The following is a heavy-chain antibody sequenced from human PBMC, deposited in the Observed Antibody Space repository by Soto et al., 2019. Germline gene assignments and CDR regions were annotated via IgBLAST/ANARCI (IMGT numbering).Heavy chain of an antibody. CDR1: GFPFNSYW. D-gene: IGHD3-10*01. J-gene: IGHJ4*02. CDR2: IRLDGADQ. V-gene: IGHV3-7*01. CDR3: ARVGGPTNFDY. Sequence: LRLSCAASGFPFNSYWMTWVRQAPGRGLEWVANIRLDGADQNYADSVKGRFTISRDNAKNLLHLQMNSLRDEDTAVYYCARVGGPTNFDYWGQGTLVTVSS.